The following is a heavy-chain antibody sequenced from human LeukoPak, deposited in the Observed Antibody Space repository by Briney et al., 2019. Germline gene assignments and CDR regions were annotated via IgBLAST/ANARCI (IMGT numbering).Heavy chain of an antibody. J-gene: IGHJ4*02. V-gene: IGHV4-39*01. CDR3: ARLPGTNWMGEYYFDY. CDR1: GGSISSTGYY. CDR2: IYYSGTT. Sequence: PSETLSLTCTVSGGSISSTGYYWAWVRQPPGKGLEWIGSIYYSGTTYYNPSLKSRVTISIDTSENQFSLKLSSVTAADTAVYYCARLPGTNWMGEYYFDYWGQGTLVTVSS. D-gene: IGHD3-16*01.